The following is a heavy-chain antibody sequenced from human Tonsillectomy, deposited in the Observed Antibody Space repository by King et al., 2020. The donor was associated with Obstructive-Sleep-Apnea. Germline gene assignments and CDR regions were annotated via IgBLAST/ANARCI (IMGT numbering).Heavy chain of an antibody. CDR3: ARVATAYYDSSGPN. CDR2: IYYSGST. CDR1: GGSISSSSYY. D-gene: IGHD3-22*01. V-gene: IGHV4-39*07. Sequence: VQLQESGPGLVKPSETLSLTCTVSGGSISSSSYYWGWIRQPPGKGLEWIGSIYYSGSTYYNPSLKSRGTISVDTSKNQFSLKLSSVTAADTAVYYCARVATAYYDSSGPNWGQGTLVTVSS. J-gene: IGHJ4*02.